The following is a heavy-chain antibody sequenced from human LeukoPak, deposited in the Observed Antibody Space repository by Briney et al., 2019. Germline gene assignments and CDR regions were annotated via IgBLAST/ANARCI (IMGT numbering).Heavy chain of an antibody. CDR1: GFTFSSYG. D-gene: IGHD5-24*01. CDR2: ISSSSSYI. V-gene: IGHV3-21*01. CDR3: ARGGSTIRDY. Sequence: PGGSLRLSCAASGFTFSSYGMNWVRQAPGKGLEWVSSISSSSSYIYYADSVKGRFTISGDNAKNSLYLQMNSLRAEDTPGSYCARGGSTIRDYWGQGTLVTVSS. J-gene: IGHJ4*02.